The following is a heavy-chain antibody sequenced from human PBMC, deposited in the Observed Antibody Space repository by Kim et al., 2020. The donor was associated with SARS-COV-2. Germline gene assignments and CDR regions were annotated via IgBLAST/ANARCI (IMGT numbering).Heavy chain of an antibody. D-gene: IGHD2-8*01. CDR1: GGSISSSSYY. J-gene: IGHJ4*02. CDR3: ASEGRLPRMVDYFDY. V-gene: IGHV4-39*01. Sequence: SETLSLTCTVSGGSISSSSYYWGWIRQPPGKGLEWIGSIYYSGSTYYNPSLKSRVTISVDTSKNQFSLKLSSVTAADTAVYYCASEGRLPRMVDYFDYWGQGTLVTVSS. CDR2: IYYSGST.